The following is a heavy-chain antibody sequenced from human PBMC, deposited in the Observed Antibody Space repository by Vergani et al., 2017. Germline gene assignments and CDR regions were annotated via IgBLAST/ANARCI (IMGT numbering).Heavy chain of an antibody. Sequence: EVHLLESGGGHVEAGGSLRLSCVVSGFTFSNSAMSWARQTSGKWLEWVSAISGHGDRTYYADSVKGRFTISRDNSKNTVYLQMNSLKAEDRATYYCAREERSNTSPFVGDWGQGTLVTV. CDR1: GFTFSNSA. CDR2: ISGHGDRT. J-gene: IGHJ4*02. V-gene: IGHV3-23*01. CDR3: AREERSNTSPFVGD. D-gene: IGHD2/OR15-2a*01.